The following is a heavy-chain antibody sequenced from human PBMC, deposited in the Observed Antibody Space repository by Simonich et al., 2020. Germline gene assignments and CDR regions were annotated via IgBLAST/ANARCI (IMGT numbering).Heavy chain of an antibody. CDR3: AGDGGNCSGGSCYWYFDL. J-gene: IGHJ2*01. CDR1: GYTVTGYY. V-gene: IGHV1-2*06. CDR2: NNPNSGGK. Sequence: QVQLVQSGAEVKKPGASVKVSCKASGYTVTGYYMHRVRQATGQGLEWMGRNNPNSGGKNYAQNFKGRGTRTRDTAISTAYMELSRLRSDDTAVYYCAGDGGNCSGGSCYWYFDLWGRGTLVTVSS. D-gene: IGHD2-15*01.